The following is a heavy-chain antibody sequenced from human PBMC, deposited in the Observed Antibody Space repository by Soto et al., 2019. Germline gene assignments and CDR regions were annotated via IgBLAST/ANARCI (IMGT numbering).Heavy chain of an antibody. J-gene: IGHJ6*02. D-gene: IGHD3-16*01. Sequence: QVQLVQSGAEVKKPGASVKVSCKASGYTFSSYDINWVRQAPGQGPEWLGWMDPNSGNTGYAQRWQGRVTMTRNTSIRTAYMELRSLRSEDTAVYYCTRVGPHAMDVWGQGTTVTVSS. CDR2: MDPNSGNT. CDR3: TRVGPHAMDV. CDR1: GYTFSSYD. V-gene: IGHV1-8*01.